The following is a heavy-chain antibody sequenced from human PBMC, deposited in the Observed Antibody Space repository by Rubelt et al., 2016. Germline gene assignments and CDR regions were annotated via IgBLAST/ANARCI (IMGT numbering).Heavy chain of an antibody. CDR3: ARWWEVLQAFDY. D-gene: IGHD1-26*01. CDR1: GGSFSGYY. V-gene: IGHV4-34*01. Sequence: QVQLQQWGAGLLKPSETLSLTCAVYGGSFSGYYWSWIRQPPGKGLEWIGEINHSGSTNYNPSLKSRVTISVDTSKNQFSLKLSSVTAADTAGYYCARWWEVLQAFDYWGQGTLVTVSS. CDR2: INHSGST. J-gene: IGHJ4*02.